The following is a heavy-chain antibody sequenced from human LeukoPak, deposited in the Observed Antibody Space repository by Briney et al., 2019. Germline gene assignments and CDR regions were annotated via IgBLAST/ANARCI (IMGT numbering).Heavy chain of an antibody. CDR1: GFTFDHYT. V-gene: IGHV3-43*01. J-gene: IGHJ4*02. CDR2: ISWDGGST. Sequence: GGSLRLSCAASGFTFDHYTMHWVRQAPGKGLEWVSLISWDGGSTYYADSVKGRFTISRDNSKNSLSLQMNSLRAEDTALYYCAKDGKNFFDYWGQGTLVTVSS. CDR3: AKDGKNFFDY.